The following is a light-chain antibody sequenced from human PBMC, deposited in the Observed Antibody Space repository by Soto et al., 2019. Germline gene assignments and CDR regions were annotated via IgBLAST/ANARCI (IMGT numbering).Light chain of an antibody. V-gene: IGKV3-20*01. CDR1: QSFKISY. CDR2: GGS. J-gene: IGKJ1*01. Sequence: IVLTQSPGTLSVSRVDGATLSCSASQSFKISYLAWYQQKPGQXPKLLIHGGSTRATGISDTFSGSGSGTDFTLTISRLEPEDFAVYYCQLSRTFGQGTKVDI. CDR3: QLSRT.